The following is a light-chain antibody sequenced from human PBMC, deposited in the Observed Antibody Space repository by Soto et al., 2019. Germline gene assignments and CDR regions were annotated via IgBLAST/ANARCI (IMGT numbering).Light chain of an antibody. Sequence: TNSAIALSLSPGERAIPSCGGSSSITSNLAWYQQKPGQAPRLPIYGASTRATGIPARFSGSGSGTEFTLTISSLQSEDFAVYYCQQYNNWPRTFGQGTKVDIK. J-gene: IGKJ1*01. CDR2: GAS. CDR1: SSITSN. CDR3: QQYNNWPRT. V-gene: IGKV3-15*01.